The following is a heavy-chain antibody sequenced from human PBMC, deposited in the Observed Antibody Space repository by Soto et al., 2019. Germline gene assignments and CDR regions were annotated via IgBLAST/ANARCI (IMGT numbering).Heavy chain of an antibody. Sequence: VGSLRLSCAASGFTFSNAWMSWVRQAPGKGLEWVGRIKSKTDGGTTDYAAPVKGRFTISRDDSKNTLYLQMNSLKTEDTAVYYCTTDLDYYDSSGYFLCDYWGQGTLVTVSS. D-gene: IGHD3-22*01. CDR2: IKSKTDGGTT. CDR3: TTDLDYYDSSGYFLCDY. J-gene: IGHJ4*02. V-gene: IGHV3-15*01. CDR1: GFTFSNAW.